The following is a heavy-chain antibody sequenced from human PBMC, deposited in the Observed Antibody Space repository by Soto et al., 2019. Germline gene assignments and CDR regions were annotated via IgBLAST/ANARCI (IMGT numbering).Heavy chain of an antibody. CDR1: GFTFRSYA. CDR2: ISGGGGNT. CDR3: ARDSNYGSGSYHD. V-gene: IGHV3-23*01. J-gene: IGHJ4*02. D-gene: IGHD3-10*01. Sequence: GGSLRLSCAASGFTFRSYAMSWVRQAPGKGLEWVAAISGGGGNTYYADSVKGRFTISRDNSKNTLYLQMNSLSAEDTAVYYCARDSNYGSGSYHDWGQGTLVTVSS.